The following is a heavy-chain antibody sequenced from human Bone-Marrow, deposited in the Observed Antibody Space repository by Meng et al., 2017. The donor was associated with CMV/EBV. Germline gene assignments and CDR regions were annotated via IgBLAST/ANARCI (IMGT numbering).Heavy chain of an antibody. J-gene: IGHJ6*02. CDR2: IKSKTDGGTT. V-gene: IGHV3-15*01. CDR3: TTDLADDYYYYGMDV. Sequence: GESLKISCAASGFTFSNAWMSWVRQAPGKGLEWVGRIKSKTDGGTTDYAAPVKGRFTISRDDSKNTLYLQMNSQKTEDTAVYYCTTDLADDYYYYGMDVWGQGTTVTVSS. CDR1: GFTFSNAW.